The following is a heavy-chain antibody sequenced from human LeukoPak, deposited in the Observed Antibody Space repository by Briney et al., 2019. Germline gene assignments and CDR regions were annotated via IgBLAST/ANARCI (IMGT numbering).Heavy chain of an antibody. J-gene: IGHJ4*02. D-gene: IGHD3-22*01. CDR3: ASSPDYYDSSGLEYFDY. CDR1: GFTFGDYY. Sequence: GGSLRLSCAASGFTFGDYYMSWIRQAPGKGLEWVSYISSSGSTIYYADSVKGRFTISRDNAKNSLYLQMNSLRAEDTAVYYCASSPDYYDSSGLEYFDYWGQGTLVTVSS. CDR2: ISSSGSTI. V-gene: IGHV3-11*04.